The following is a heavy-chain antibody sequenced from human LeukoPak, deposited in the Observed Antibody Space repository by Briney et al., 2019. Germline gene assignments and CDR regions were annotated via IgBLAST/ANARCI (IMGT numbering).Heavy chain of an antibody. CDR3: ARPKWLLVSGTKAVW. CDR1: GYTFTDYY. V-gene: IGHV1-2*02. J-gene: IGHJ4*02. Sequence: GASVKVSCKASGYTFTDYYIHWVRQAPGQGLEWMGWINPNNGGTNYAQKFQGRVTMTRGTSISTAYMELSSLRSDDTAVYYCARPKWLLVSGTKAVWWGQGTLVTVSS. D-gene: IGHD3-22*01. CDR2: INPNNGGT.